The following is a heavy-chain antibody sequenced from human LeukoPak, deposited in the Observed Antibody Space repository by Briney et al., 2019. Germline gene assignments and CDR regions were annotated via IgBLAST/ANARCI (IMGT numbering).Heavy chain of an antibody. Sequence: ASVKVSCKTSGYTFTDYYIHWVRQAPGQGLEWMGWINPNGGGTNYAQKFQGRVTITRDTSINTAYMELSSLRSDDTAVYYCARCALTGYYTNYWGQGTLVTVSS. CDR1: GYTFTDYY. J-gene: IGHJ4*02. V-gene: IGHV1-2*02. CDR3: ARCALTGYYTNY. D-gene: IGHD3-9*01. CDR2: INPNGGGT.